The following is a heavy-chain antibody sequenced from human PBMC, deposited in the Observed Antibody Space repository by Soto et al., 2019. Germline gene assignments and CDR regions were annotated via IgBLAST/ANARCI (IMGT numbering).Heavy chain of an antibody. CDR3: AKGTSSSCYSAVES. CDR2: ICGSGDTT. Sequence: EVQLLESGGGLVQPGESLRLSCAASGFTFSNSAMSWVRQAPGKGLEWVSGICGSGDTTYYADSVKGRFTISRDKSNNTLYLQMNSLRVEDTALYYCAKGTSSSCYSAVESWGQGTLLTVSS. CDR1: GFTFSNSA. J-gene: IGHJ4*02. D-gene: IGHD2-2*01. V-gene: IGHV3-23*01.